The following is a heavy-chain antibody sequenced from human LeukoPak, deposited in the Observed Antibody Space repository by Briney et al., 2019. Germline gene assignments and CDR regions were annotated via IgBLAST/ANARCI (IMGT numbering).Heavy chain of an antibody. CDR3: ARDRRLLDAFDI. D-gene: IGHD6-25*01. V-gene: IGHV3-21*01. CDR1: GFNFNNAW. CDR2: ISSSSSYI. Sequence: GGSLRLSCVTSGFNFNNAWMSWVRQAPGKGLEWVSSISSSSSYIYYADSVKGRFTISRDNAKNSLYLQMNSLRAEDTAVYYCARDRRLLDAFDIWGQGTMVTVSS. J-gene: IGHJ3*02.